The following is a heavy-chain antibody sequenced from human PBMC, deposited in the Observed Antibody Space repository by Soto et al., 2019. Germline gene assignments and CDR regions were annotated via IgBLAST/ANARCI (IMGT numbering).Heavy chain of an antibody. CDR2: ISTYNGNT. CDR3: ARERDSYASSGQRDAFDI. CDR1: GDTFTTYG. D-gene: IGHD3-22*01. V-gene: IGHV1-18*01. Sequence: QVQLVQSGAEVKKPGASVKVSCKASGDTFTTYGVSWVRQAPGQGLEWMGRISTYNGNTYSAQKLPRRVTMTTDTSTSSAYMELRSVRSDDTAVYYCARERDSYASSGQRDAFDIWGQGTMVTVSS. J-gene: IGHJ3*02.